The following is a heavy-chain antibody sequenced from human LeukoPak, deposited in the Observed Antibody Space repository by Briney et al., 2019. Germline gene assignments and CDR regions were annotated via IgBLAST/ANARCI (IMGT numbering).Heavy chain of an antibody. D-gene: IGHD5-18*01. J-gene: IGHJ4*02. V-gene: IGHV3-48*03. CDR3: ARGGYSYGLSFCAY. Sequence: GGSLTLFCATSGFTFRSYEMHWARHASGKGLHSVSYISSSGNTIYYPDSVKGRFTISRDNAKNSLYLQMNSLRAEDTAVYYCARGGYSYGLSFCAYWGQGTLVTVSS. CDR2: ISSSGNTI. CDR1: GFTFRSYE.